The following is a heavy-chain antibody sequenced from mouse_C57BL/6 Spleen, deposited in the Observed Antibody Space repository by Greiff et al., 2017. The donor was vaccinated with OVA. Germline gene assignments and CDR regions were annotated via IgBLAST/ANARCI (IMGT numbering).Heavy chain of an antibody. CDR1: GYTFTDYN. D-gene: IGHD2-4*01. Sequence: EVQLQQSGPELVKPGASVKIPCKASGYTFTDYNMDWVKQSHGKSLEWIGDINPNNGGTIYNQKFKGKATLPVDKSSSTAYMELRSLTSEDTAVYYCARRYDYDVYFDVWGTGTTVTVSS. CDR3: ARRYDYDVYFDV. V-gene: IGHV1-18*01. CDR2: INPNNGGT. J-gene: IGHJ1*03.